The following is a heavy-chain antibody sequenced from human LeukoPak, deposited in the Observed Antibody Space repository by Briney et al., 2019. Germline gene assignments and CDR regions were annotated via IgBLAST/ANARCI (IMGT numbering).Heavy chain of an antibody. CDR2: ISDNGSRI. V-gene: IGHV3-23*01. CDR1: RFSFSSYG. CDR3: AKNGGSGLVYYYMDV. D-gene: IGHD3-10*01. Sequence: GGSLRLSCVASRFSFSSYGMTWVRQAPGKGLEWVSTISDNGSRIFYAASVKGRFTISRDNSKSTVYLQMNSLRAEDTAIYYCAKNGGSGLVYYYMDVWGKGTTVTISS. J-gene: IGHJ6*03.